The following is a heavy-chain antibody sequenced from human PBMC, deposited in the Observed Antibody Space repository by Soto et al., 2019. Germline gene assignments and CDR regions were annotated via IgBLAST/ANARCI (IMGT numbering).Heavy chain of an antibody. Sequence: EVQLLESGGGLVQPGGSLRLSCAASGFTFSSYAMSWVRQAPGKGLEWASAISGSGGSTYYADSVKGRFTISRDNSKNTLYLQMNSLRAEDTAVYYWAKLLRGESTVTTGVDYWGQGTLVTVSS. CDR2: ISGSGGST. D-gene: IGHD4-17*01. CDR1: GFTFSSYA. J-gene: IGHJ4*02. V-gene: IGHV3-23*01. CDR3: AKLLRGESTVTTGVDY.